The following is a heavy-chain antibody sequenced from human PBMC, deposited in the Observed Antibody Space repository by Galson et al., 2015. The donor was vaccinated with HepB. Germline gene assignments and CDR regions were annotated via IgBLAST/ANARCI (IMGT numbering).Heavy chain of an antibody. J-gene: IGHJ4*02. D-gene: IGHD2-2*01. CDR1: GYSFTTYW. V-gene: IGHV5-51*03. Sequence: QSGAEVKKPGESLRISCKGSGYSFTTYWIGWVRQMPGKGLEWMGIIYPSDSDTRYSPSFQGQVTISADKSITTAYLQWSSLKASDSAMCYCARGGYCSASSCSFDFWGQGTLVSVSS. CDR2: IYPSDSDT. CDR3: ARGGYCSASSCSFDF.